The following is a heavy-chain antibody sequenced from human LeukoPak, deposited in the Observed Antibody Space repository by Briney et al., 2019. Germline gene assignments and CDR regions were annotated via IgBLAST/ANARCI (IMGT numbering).Heavy chain of an antibody. CDR1: EFTFTTSW. CDR3: ARDRAFSTFDY. Sequence: PGGSLRLSCAASEFTFTTSWMTWVRQAPGKGLEWLGNINPDVSTKNYAASVRGRFTFSRDNAKNSLYLHMSSLRAEDTAIYYCARDRAFSTFDYWGRGTLVTVSS. CDR2: INPDVSTK. J-gene: IGHJ4*02. V-gene: IGHV3-7*01. D-gene: IGHD2-2*01.